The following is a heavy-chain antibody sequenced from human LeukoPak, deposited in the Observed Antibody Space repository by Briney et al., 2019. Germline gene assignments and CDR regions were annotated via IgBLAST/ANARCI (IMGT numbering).Heavy chain of an antibody. D-gene: IGHD3-10*01. Sequence: KPSETLSLTCTVSGGSISSYYWSWIRQPAGKGLEWIGRIYTSGSTNYNPSLKSRVTMSVDTSKNQFSLKLSSVTAADTVVYYCAREEGSDYYGSGSSSPLLGAFDIWGQGTMVTVSS. CDR1: GGSISSYY. J-gene: IGHJ3*02. CDR3: AREEGSDYYGSGSSSPLLGAFDI. V-gene: IGHV4-4*07. CDR2: IYTSGST.